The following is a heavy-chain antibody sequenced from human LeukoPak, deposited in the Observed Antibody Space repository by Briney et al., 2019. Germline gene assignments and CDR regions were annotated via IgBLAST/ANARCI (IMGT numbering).Heavy chain of an antibody. CDR2: IYYSGST. CDR3: ARDLSGSYFDY. Sequence: PSETLSLTCTVSGGSISSSSYYWSWFRQPPGKGLEWIGYIYYSGSTNYNPSLKSRVTISVDTSKNQFSLKLSSVTAADTAVYYCARDLSGSYFDYWGQGTLVTVSS. V-gene: IGHV4-61*01. J-gene: IGHJ4*02. D-gene: IGHD1-1*01. CDR1: GGSISSSSYY.